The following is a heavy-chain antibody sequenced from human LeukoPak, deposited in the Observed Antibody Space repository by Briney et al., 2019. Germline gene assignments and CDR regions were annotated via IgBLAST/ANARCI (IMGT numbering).Heavy chain of an antibody. J-gene: IGHJ6*03. V-gene: IGHV4-34*01. CDR1: GGSFSGYY. CDR3: ASLYYDYVWGSYRNLTIPGYMDV. D-gene: IGHD3-16*02. Sequence: PSETLSLTCAVYGGSFSGYYWSWIRQPPGKGLEWIGEINHSGSTNYNPSLKSRVTISVDTSKNQFSLKLSSVTAADTAVHYCASLYYDYVWGSYRNLTIPGYMDVWGKGTTVTVSS. CDR2: INHSGST.